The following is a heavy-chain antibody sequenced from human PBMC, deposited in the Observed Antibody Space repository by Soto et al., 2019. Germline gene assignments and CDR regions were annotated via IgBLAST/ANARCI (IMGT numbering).Heavy chain of an antibody. V-gene: IGHV4-59*08. CDR1: SGSINKYC. CDR3: ARQGENDYFDF. D-gene: IGHD3-16*01. J-gene: IGHJ4*02. Sequence: SETLSLTCTVSSGSINKYCWSWIRQPPGKELEWIGYICDSGSTNYNPSLTSRVTMSVDTSKNQFSLNLSSMTAADTAIYYCARQGENDYFDFWGQGALVTVSS. CDR2: ICDSGST.